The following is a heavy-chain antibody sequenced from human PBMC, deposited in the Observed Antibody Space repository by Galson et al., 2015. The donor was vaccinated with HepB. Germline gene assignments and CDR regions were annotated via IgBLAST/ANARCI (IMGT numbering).Heavy chain of an antibody. CDR2: ISYHGSEI. J-gene: IGHJ6*02. CDR1: GFTFSSYA. V-gene: IGHV3-30*14. Sequence: SLRLSCAASGFTFSSYAMHWVRQSPGEGLDWVAVISYHGSEIYYADSVKGRFTISGDNSENTLYLQMNSLRVDDTAVFYCGVWSRFGNYDYDYYGVDVWGQGTTVTVSS. D-gene: IGHD3-3*01. CDR3: GVWSRFGNYDYDYYGVDV.